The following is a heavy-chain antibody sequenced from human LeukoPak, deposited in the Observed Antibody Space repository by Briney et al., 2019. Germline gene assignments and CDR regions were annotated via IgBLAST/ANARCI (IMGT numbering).Heavy chain of an antibody. Sequence: SETLSLTCTVSGGSISSTSYYWGWIRQPPGKGLEWIGTINYSDSTYYNPSLKSRVTISVDTSKNQISLKLNSVTAADTAMYYCARHGDLLSPFQTWGQGTLVTVSS. CDR2: INYSDST. J-gene: IGHJ5*02. V-gene: IGHV4-39*01. CDR3: ARHGDLLSPFQT. D-gene: IGHD2-21*02. CDR1: GGSISSTSYY.